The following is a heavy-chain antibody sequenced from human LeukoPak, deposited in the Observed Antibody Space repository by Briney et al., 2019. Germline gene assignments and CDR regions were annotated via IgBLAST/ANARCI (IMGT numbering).Heavy chain of an antibody. CDR2: ISSSSSTI. CDR3: ARDLEDFWSSDAFDI. D-gene: IGHD3-3*01. J-gene: IGHJ3*02. V-gene: IGHV3-48*01. CDR1: GFTFSSYA. Sequence: GGSLRLSCAASGFTFSSYAMSWVRQAPGKGLEWVSYISSSSSTIYYADSVKGRFTISRDNAKNSLYLQMNSLRAEDTAVYYCARDLEDFWSSDAFDIWGQGTMVTVSS.